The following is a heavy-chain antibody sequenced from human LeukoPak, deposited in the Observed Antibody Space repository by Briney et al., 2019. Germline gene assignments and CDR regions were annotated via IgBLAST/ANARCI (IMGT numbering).Heavy chain of an antibody. D-gene: IGHD5-18*01. CDR1: GGSISSNNW. Sequence: SETLSLTCAVSGGSISSNNWWIWVRQSPEKGLEWIGEIYHDGSTNYNPSLESRVTISMDKSKNQLSLKLNFVTAADTAVYYCARDRGGYTYSHDYWGQGTLVTVSS. J-gene: IGHJ4*02. V-gene: IGHV4-4*02. CDR2: IYHDGST. CDR3: ARDRGGYTYSHDY.